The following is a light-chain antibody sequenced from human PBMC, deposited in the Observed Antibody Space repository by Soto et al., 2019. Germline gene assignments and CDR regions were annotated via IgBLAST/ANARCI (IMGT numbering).Light chain of an antibody. CDR3: QQYNNWPLT. V-gene: IGKV3-20*01. CDR1: QSVSRSY. CDR2: GAS. Sequence: DIVLTQSPGTLSLSPGERATLFCRASQSVSRSYLAWYQQRPGQAPRLLIYGASNRAIGIPDRFSGSGSGTDFTLTISRLEPEDFAVYYCQQYNNWPLTFGGGTKVDIK. J-gene: IGKJ4*01.